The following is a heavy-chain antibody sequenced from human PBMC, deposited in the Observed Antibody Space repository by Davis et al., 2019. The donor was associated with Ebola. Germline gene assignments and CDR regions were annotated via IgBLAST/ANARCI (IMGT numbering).Heavy chain of an antibody. J-gene: IGHJ4*02. CDR2: ISYDGSNK. CDR3: ARDRIAALVRYFDY. D-gene: IGHD6-6*01. V-gene: IGHV3-30-3*01. Sequence: PGGSLRLSCAASGFTFSSYAMHWVRQAPGKGLEWVAVISYDGSNKYYADSVKGRFTISRDNSKNTLYLQMNSLRAEDTAVYYCARDRIAALVRYFDYWGQGTLVTVSS. CDR1: GFTFSSYA.